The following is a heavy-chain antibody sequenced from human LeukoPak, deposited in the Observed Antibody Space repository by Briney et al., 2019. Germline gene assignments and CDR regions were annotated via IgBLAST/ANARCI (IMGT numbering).Heavy chain of an antibody. V-gene: IGHV3-74*01. CDR3: ARDPTRIIMIDY. Sequence: PGGSLRLSCAASGFTFNSYWMHWVRQAPGKGLVWVARINTDGDSISYADSVKGRFTISRDNAKNTLYLQMNSLRAADTAVYYCARDPTRIIMIDYWGQGTLVTVSS. CDR1: GFTFNSYW. J-gene: IGHJ4*02. D-gene: IGHD3-22*01. CDR2: INTDGDSI.